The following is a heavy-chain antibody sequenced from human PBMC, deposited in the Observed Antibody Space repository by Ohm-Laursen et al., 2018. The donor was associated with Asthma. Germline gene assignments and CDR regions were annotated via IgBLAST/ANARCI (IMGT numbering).Heavy chain of an antibody. CDR3: ASSKGYGDYQSLDY. J-gene: IGHJ4*02. CDR2: INTGTGDT. CDR1: GHTFTSYT. D-gene: IGHD4-17*01. V-gene: IGHV1-3*04. Sequence: VKVSCKASGHTFTSYTMQWVRQAPGQRLEWMGWINTGTGDTYYSQKFQGRVTITTDTSATTAFLELGSLRYEDTAVYYCASSKGYGDYQSLDYWGQGTLVTVSS.